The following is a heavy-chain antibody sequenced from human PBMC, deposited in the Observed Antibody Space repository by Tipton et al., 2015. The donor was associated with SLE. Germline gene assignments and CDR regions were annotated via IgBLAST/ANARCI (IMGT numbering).Heavy chain of an antibody. CDR2: ISTKNGDT. J-gene: IGHJ4*02. CDR3: ARECSGTGCLDY. CDR1: GYTFTNFD. D-gene: IGHD3-10*02. V-gene: IGHV1-18*01. Sequence: QVQLVQSGAEVMKPGASVKVSCKASGYTFTNFDISWVRQAPGQGLEWMRWISTKNGDTKYAQRFQGRVSMATGTSTSTTYMALRSPRSDDTAIYYCARECSGTGCLDYWGQGTLVTVSS.